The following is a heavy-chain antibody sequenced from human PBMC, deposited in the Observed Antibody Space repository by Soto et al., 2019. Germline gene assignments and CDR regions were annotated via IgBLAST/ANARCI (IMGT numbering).Heavy chain of an antibody. D-gene: IGHD2-15*01. CDR2: IDSDESTT. Sequence: EVQLVESGGGLVQPGGSLRLSCAASGFTFSSYWMHWVRQAPGRGLVWVSRIDSDESTTNYADSVKGRFTISRDNAKNTLYLQLNSLRAEDTAGYYCLSGTPGGFDYWGQGTLVTVSS. CDR3: LSGTPGGFDY. V-gene: IGHV3-74*01. J-gene: IGHJ4*02. CDR1: GFTFSSYW.